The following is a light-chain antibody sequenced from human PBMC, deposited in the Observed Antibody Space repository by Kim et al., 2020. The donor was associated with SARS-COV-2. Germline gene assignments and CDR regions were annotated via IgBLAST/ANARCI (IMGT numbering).Light chain of an antibody. CDR1: SLRSYY. Sequence: SSELTQDPAVSVALGQTVRITCQGDSLRSYYATWYQQKPGQAPIVVIDGKNNRPSGIPDRFAGSSSGDTASLTITGTQAGDEADYYCNSRGSNDNVLFGGGTQLTVL. V-gene: IGLV3-19*01. CDR2: GKN. J-gene: IGLJ2*01. CDR3: NSRGSNDNVL.